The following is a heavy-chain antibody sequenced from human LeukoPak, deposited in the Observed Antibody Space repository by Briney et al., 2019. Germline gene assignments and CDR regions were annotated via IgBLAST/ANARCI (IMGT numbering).Heavy chain of an antibody. J-gene: IGHJ4*02. CDR2: IYYSGST. CDR1: GGSISNSIYY. D-gene: IGHD6-19*01. Sequence: SETLSLTCTVSGGSISNSIYYWGWIRQPPGKGLEWIGSIYYSGSTYYNPSLKSRATISVDTSKNQFSLKLSSVTAADTAVYYCARSTVAGTRKVDYWGQGTLVTVSS. CDR3: ARSTVAGTRKVDY. V-gene: IGHV4-39*01.